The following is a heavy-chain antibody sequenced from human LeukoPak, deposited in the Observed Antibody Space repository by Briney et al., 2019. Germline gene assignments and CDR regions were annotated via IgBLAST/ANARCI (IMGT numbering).Heavy chain of an antibody. V-gene: IGHV1-69*01. CDR1: GGTSNNYA. CDR3: AREVPTVLLPTAMMGWFDP. D-gene: IGHD2-2*01. J-gene: IGHJ5*02. CDR2: IIPVFGTT. Sequence: SVTVSCKASGGTSNNYAITWVRQAPGQGLEWMGGIIPVFGTTNYAQKFQDRVTITADESTTTAYMELSNLRSEDTAVYYCAREVPTVLLPTAMMGWFDPWGQGTLVTVSS.